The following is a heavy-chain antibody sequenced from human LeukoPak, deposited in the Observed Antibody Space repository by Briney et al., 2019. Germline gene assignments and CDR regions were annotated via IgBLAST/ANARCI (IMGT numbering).Heavy chain of an antibody. Sequence: SQTLSLTCTVSGGSISSGSYYWSWIRQPAGKGLEWIGRIYTSGSTNYNPSLKSRVTISVDTSKNQFSLKLKSVTAADTALYYCARQNGDSSFWNFDYWGQGTLVTVSS. J-gene: IGHJ4*02. CDR2: IYTSGST. CDR1: GGSISSGSYY. CDR3: ARQNGDSSFWNFDY. V-gene: IGHV4-61*02. D-gene: IGHD4-17*01.